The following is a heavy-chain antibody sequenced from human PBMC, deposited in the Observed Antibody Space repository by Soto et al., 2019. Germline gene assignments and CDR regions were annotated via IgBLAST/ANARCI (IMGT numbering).Heavy chain of an antibody. V-gene: IGHV3-74*01. CDR1: GFTFSSYW. CDR2: INSDGSGT. CDR3: ARDRGDWCDP. J-gene: IGHJ5*02. Sequence: GGSLRLSCAASGFTFSSYWMHWVRQAPGKGLVWVSRINSDGSGTTYADSVKGRFTISRDNAKNTLHLQMNSLRAEDTAVYYCARDRGDWCDPWAQGNLVTLSS. D-gene: IGHD3-10*01.